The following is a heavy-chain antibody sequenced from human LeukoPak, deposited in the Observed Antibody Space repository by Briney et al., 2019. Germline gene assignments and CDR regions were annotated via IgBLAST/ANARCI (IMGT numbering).Heavy chain of an antibody. Sequence: PSETLSLTCAVSGGSISSGGYSWRWIRQPPGKGLEWIGYIYHSGSTYYNPSLKSRVTISVDTSKNQFSLKLSSVTAADTAVYYCARGRGSGGWYHSYYFDYWGQGTLVTVSS. D-gene: IGHD6-19*01. J-gene: IGHJ4*02. V-gene: IGHV4-30-2*01. CDR3: ARGRGSGGWYHSYYFDY. CDR1: GGSISSGGYS. CDR2: IYHSGST.